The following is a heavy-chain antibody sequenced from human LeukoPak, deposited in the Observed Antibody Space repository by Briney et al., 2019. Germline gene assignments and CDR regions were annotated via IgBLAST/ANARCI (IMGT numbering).Heavy chain of an antibody. J-gene: IGHJ4*02. V-gene: IGHV4-34*01. D-gene: IGHD3-9*01. Sequence: PSETLSLTCAVYGGSFSGYYWSWIRQPPGKGLEGIGEINHSGSTNYNPSLKSRVTISVDTSKNQFSLKLSSVTAADTAVYYCARVGYYDILTGYYRGLYYFDYWGQGTLVTVSS. CDR3: ARVGYYDILTGYYRGLYYFDY. CDR1: GGSFSGYY. CDR2: INHSGST.